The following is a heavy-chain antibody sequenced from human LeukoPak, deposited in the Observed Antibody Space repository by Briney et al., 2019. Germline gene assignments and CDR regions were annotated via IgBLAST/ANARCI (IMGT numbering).Heavy chain of an antibody. V-gene: IGHV3-23*01. J-gene: IGHJ4*02. D-gene: IGHD6-13*01. CDR2: ISGSGGST. CDR1: GFTFSSYA. Sequence: QPGGSLRLSCAASGFTFSSYAMRWVRPAPGERLEWVSAISGSGGSTYYADSVKGRFTISRDNSKNTLYLQMNSPRAEDTAVYYCAKVRGRQQLGDFDYWGQGTLVTVSS. CDR3: AKVRGRQQLGDFDY.